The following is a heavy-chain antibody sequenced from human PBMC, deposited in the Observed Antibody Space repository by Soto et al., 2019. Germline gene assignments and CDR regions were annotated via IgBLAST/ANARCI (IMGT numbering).Heavy chain of an antibody. V-gene: IGHV3-30-3*01. J-gene: IGHJ4*02. CDR2: ISNGGANK. CDR1: GFTFSSYT. Sequence: ESGGGVVQPGRSLRLSCAASGFTFSSYTMHWVRQAPGKGLEWVAVISNGGANKFYADSVKGRFTISRDNSKNTLYLQMNSLRAEDTAVYYCARESYGDYYFDYWGQGTLVTVSS. CDR3: ARESYGDYYFDY. D-gene: IGHD4-17*01.